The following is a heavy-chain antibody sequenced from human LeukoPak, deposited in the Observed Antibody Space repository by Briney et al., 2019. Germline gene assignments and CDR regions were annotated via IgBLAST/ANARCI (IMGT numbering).Heavy chain of an antibody. CDR2: IYSDGSST. Sequence: GGSLRLSCAASGFTFGSYWMHWVRQAPGKGLVWVSHIYSDGSSTSYADSVEGRFTISRDNAKNTLYLQMNSLRAEDTAVYYCARRELVGPRTYGMDVWGQGVLVTVAS. CDR3: ARRELVGPRTYGMDV. V-gene: IGHV3-74*01. J-gene: IGHJ6*02. CDR1: GFTFGSYW. D-gene: IGHD1-26*01.